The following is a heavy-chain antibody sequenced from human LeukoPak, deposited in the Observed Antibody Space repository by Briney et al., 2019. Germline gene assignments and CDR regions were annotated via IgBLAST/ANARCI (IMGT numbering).Heavy chain of an antibody. CDR3: ATDSSYYKWDS. V-gene: IGHV4-4*08. CDR2: IFDTGIT. Sequence: SETLSLTCTVPGGSINGYHWSWIRQAPGKGLEWIGYIFDTGITNYNPSLKSRVTLSLDKSKSQFSLKPKSVTAADTAVYYCATDSSYYKWDSWGQGTLVTVSS. J-gene: IGHJ4*02. CDR1: GGSINGYH. D-gene: IGHD1-26*01.